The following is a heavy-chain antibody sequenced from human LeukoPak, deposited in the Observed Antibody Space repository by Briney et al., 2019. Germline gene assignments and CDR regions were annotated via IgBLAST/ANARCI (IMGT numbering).Heavy chain of an antibody. V-gene: IGHV3-23*01. D-gene: IGHD5-12*01. CDR3: AKALYSGYNSYYFDY. CDR2: ISGSGGVI. J-gene: IGHJ4*02. Sequence: PGGSLRLSCAASGFTFSNYAMSWVRQAPGKGLEWVSAISGSGGVIYYADPVKGRFTISRDSSKNTLYLQMNSLRPEDTAVYYCAKALYSGYNSYYFDYWGQGTLVTVSS. CDR1: GFTFSNYA.